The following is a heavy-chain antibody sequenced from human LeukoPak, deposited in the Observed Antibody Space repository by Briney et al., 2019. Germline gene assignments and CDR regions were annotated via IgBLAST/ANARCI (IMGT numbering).Heavy chain of an antibody. CDR1: GGSFSGYY. J-gene: IGHJ5*02. CDR3: ARYQLLWFGELGFDP. D-gene: IGHD3-10*01. Sequence: PSETLSLTCAVYGGSFSGYYWSWIRQPPGKGLEWIGEINHSGSTNYNPSLKSRVTISVDTSKNQFSLKLSSVTAADTAVYYCARYQLLWFGELGFDPWGQGTLVTVSS. V-gene: IGHV4-34*01. CDR2: INHSGST.